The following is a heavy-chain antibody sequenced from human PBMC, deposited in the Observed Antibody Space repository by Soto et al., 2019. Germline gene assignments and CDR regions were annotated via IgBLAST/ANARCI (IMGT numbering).Heavy chain of an antibody. CDR2: VFSNGEK. Sequence: QVTLKESGPVLVKPTETLMLTCTVSGFSLSSTQMGVSWIRQPPGKALEWLAHVFSNGEKIYSTSLKSRRTISKDTSKSQVFLTMTNMDPVDTATYFCARIPQTGTARRAFDIWCQGTLVTVSS. J-gene: IGHJ3*02. D-gene: IGHD1-1*01. V-gene: IGHV2-26*01. CDR1: GFSLSSTQMG. CDR3: ARIPQTGTARRAFDI.